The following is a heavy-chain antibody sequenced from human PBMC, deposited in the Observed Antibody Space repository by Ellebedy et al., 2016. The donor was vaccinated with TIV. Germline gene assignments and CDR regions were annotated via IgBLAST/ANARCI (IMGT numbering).Heavy chain of an antibody. D-gene: IGHD1-26*01. CDR3: AREFRVGTTTGFGY. V-gene: IGHV5-10-1*01. CDR2: IDPSDSYS. Sequence: GESLKISXKGSGYSFTSYWINWVRQMPGKGLEWMAKIDPSDSYSKYSPSFQGHVTISADKSISTAYLHWSSLKALDTAMYYCAREFRVGTTTGFGYWGQGTLVTVSS. CDR1: GYSFTSYW. J-gene: IGHJ4*02.